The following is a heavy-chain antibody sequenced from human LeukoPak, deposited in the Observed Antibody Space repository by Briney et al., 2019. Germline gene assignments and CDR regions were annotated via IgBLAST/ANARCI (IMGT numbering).Heavy chain of an antibody. Sequence: ASVKVSCKTSGYTCIDYYIHWVRQAPGQGREWMGWINPNSGGTNYAQRFQGRVTMTRDTSINTVYMELSSLTSDDTAVYYCARDGNWNVLQFDCWGQGTLVTVSS. D-gene: IGHD1-1*01. CDR3: ARDGNWNVLQFDC. CDR2: INPNSGGT. V-gene: IGHV1-2*02. J-gene: IGHJ4*02. CDR1: GYTCIDYY.